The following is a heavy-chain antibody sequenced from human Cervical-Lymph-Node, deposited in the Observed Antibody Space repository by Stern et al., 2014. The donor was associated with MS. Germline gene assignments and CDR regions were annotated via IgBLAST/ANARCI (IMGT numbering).Heavy chain of an antibody. CDR1: GYSFTNYW. D-gene: IGHD4-11*01. J-gene: IGHJ4*02. CDR3: ARQLGHSNFLHY. V-gene: IGHV5-51*01. CDR2: SHPGEYEV. Sequence: EVQLVESGAGVKRPGQSLKISCRASGYSFTNYWVAWVRQKPGKGLEWMGISHPGEYEVRYSPSFQGRVTMSVDRSINTAYLQWSSLQPSDTAMYYCARQLGHSNFLHYWGQGVLVTVSS.